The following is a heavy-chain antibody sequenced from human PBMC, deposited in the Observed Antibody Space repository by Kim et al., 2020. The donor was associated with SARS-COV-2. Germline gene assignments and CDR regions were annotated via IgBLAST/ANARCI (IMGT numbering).Heavy chain of an antibody. CDR2: IWYDGSNK. CDR3: ARDLKGWNGELEDY. CDR1: GFTFSSYG. V-gene: IGHV3-33*01. Sequence: GGSLRLSCAASGFTFSSYGMHWVRQAPGKGLEWVAVIWYDGSNKYYADSVKGRFTISRDNSKNTLYLQMNSLRAEDTAVYYCARDLKGWNGELEDYWGQGTLVTVSS. D-gene: IGHD3-10*01. J-gene: IGHJ4*02.